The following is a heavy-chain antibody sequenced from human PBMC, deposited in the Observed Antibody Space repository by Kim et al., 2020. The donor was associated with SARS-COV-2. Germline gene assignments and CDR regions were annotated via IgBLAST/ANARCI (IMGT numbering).Heavy chain of an antibody. Sequence: GGSLRLSCAASGFTFSSYAMSWVRQAPGKGLEWVSAISGSGGSTYYADSVKGRFTISRDNSKNTLYLQMNSLRAEDTAVYYCAKVAIVWFGELREGYDAFDIWGQGTMVTVSS. V-gene: IGHV3-23*01. CDR1: GFTFSSYA. CDR3: AKVAIVWFGELREGYDAFDI. CDR2: ISGSGGST. D-gene: IGHD3-10*01. J-gene: IGHJ3*02.